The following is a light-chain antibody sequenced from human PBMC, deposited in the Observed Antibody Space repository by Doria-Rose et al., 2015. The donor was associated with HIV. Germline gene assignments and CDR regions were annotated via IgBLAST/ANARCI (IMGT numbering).Light chain of an antibody. CDR2: DVS. Sequence: QSVLIQPASVSGSPGQSITISRTGTSSDVGGYNFVSWYQQHPGKAPKLMIYDVSNRPSGVSNRFSGSKSGVTASLTISGLQAEDEADYYCSSYTSSSTLRVFGGGTKLTGL. CDR1: SSDVGGYNF. J-gene: IGLJ3*02. CDR3: SSYTSSSTLRV. V-gene: IGLV2-14*03.